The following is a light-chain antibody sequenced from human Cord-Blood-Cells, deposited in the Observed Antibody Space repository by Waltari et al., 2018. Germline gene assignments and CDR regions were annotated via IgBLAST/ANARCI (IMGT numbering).Light chain of an antibody. CDR3: SSYTSSSTYV. J-gene: IGLJ1*01. CDR2: DVS. V-gene: IGLV2-14*01. CDR1: SSDVAGYNY. Sequence: QSALTQPASVSGSPGQSITISCTATSSDVAGYNYFSWYQQHHGKAPKLMIYDVSNRPSGVSNRFSGSKSGNTASLTISGLQAEDEADYYCSSYTSSSTYVFGTGTKVTVL.